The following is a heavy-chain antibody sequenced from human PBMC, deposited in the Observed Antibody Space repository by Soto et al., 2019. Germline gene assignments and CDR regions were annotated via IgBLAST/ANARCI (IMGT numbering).Heavy chain of an antibody. D-gene: IGHD6-19*01. Sequence: ASVKVSCKASGYTYTSCGISWVRQAPGQGLEWMGWISAYNGNTNYAQKLQGRVTMTTDTSTSTAYMELRSLRSDDTAVYYCARDIAVAGTWWFDPWGQGTLVTVSS. V-gene: IGHV1-18*01. CDR3: ARDIAVAGTWWFDP. CDR1: GYTYTSCG. CDR2: ISAYNGNT. J-gene: IGHJ5*02.